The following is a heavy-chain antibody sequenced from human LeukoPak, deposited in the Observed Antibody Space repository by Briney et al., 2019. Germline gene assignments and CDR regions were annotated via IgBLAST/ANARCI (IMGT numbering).Heavy chain of an antibody. CDR1: GYTFTGYY. CDR2: LNPNSGGT. CDR3: AREGPGAIYCSGGSCYSAFDI. D-gene: IGHD2-15*01. Sequence: ASLWVSCKASGYTFTGYYMHWVRQAPGQGLEWMGRLNPNSGGTNYAQKFQGRVTMTRDTSISTAYMAQSRLRSDYTAVYCCAREGPGAIYCSGGSCYSAFDIWGQGTMVTVSP. J-gene: IGHJ3*02. V-gene: IGHV1-2*06.